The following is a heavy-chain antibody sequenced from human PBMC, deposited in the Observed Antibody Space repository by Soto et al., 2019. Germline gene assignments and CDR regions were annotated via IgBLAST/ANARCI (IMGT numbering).Heavy chain of an antibody. V-gene: IGHV1-18*01. CDR2: INTYNFNT. CDR1: GYTFTSYG. CDR3: AKEETSLFGGVLVRTGFGLAL. J-gene: IGHJ3*01. D-gene: IGHD3-16*01. Sequence: GASVKVSCKASGYTFTSYGITWVRQAPGQGLEWMGWINTYNFNTNYAQKVQGRVTMTTDTSTTTAYMGLRSLRSEDTAVYYCAKEETSLFGGVLVRTGFGLALCGQGTMVTVSS.